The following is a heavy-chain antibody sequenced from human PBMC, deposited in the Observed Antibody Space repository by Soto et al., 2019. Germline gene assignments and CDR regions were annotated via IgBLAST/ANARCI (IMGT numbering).Heavy chain of an antibody. CDR3: ARHLVGSTRGNFDY. CDR1: GYSFTSYW. Sequence: GASLTISCQTSGYSFTSYWIGWVSQMPGKGMEWMGNIYPYDSDTRYSPSFQGQVTISADTSITTAYLQWSGLRASDTAMYFCARHLVGSTRGNFDYWGQGTLVTVSS. CDR2: IYPYDSDT. V-gene: IGHV5-51*01. J-gene: IGHJ4*01. D-gene: IGHD2-2*01.